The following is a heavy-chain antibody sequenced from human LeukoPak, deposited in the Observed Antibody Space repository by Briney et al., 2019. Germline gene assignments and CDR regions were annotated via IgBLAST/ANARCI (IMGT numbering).Heavy chain of an antibody. V-gene: IGHV4-61*01. J-gene: IGHJ4*02. CDR3: ARYEEFSTGYSASSPRHYFDH. Sequence: SETLSLTCTVSGDSFSRNTYSWGWIRQPPGKGLECIGHIYYTGSTYYKPSLESRVTISVDTAKNQISLKLRSVTAADTAVYYCARYEEFSTGYSASSPRHYFDHWGQGTLVTVSS. CDR1: GDSFSRNTYS. CDR2: IYYTGST. D-gene: IGHD3/OR15-3a*01.